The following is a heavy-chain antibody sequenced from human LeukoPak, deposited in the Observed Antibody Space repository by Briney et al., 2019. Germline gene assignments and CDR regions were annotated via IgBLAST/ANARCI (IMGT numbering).Heavy chain of an antibody. CDR1: GYTFTSYD. J-gene: IGHJ2*01. CDR2: MNPNSGNT. Sequence: ASVKVSCKASGYTFTSYDINWVRQATGQGLEWMGWMNPNSGNTGYAQKFQGRVTMTRSTSISTAYMELSSLRSEDTAVYYCARGGNPYSSSWYPVRDWYFDLWGRGTLVTVSS. CDR3: ARGGNPYSSSWYPVRDWYFDL. D-gene: IGHD6-13*01. V-gene: IGHV1-8*01.